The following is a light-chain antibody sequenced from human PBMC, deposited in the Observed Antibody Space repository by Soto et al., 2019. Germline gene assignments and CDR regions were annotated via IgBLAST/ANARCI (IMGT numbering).Light chain of an antibody. V-gene: IGKV3-20*01. CDR2: GAS. Sequence: IVLTQCLDTPVVAAAEKKNLSCRASQSVSSSYLAWYQQKPGQAPRLLIYGASSRATGIPDRFSGSGSGTDFTLTISRLEPEDFAVYCCQQYGSSPAFGQGTKVDIK. CDR1: QSVSSSY. J-gene: IGKJ1*01. CDR3: QQYGSSPA.